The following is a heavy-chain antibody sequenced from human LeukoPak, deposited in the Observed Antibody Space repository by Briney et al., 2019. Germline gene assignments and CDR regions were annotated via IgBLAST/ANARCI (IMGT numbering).Heavy chain of an antibody. J-gene: IGHJ4*02. V-gene: IGHV3-30-3*01. D-gene: IGHD1-26*01. CDR1: GFTFSSYA. CDR3: ARSPIGSSYFDY. Sequence: GGSLRLSCAASGFTFSSYAMHWVRQAPGKGLEWVAVISYDGSNKYHADSVKGRFTTSRDNSKNTLYLQMNSLRAEDTAVYYCARSPIGSSYFDYWGQGNLVTVSS. CDR2: ISYDGSNK.